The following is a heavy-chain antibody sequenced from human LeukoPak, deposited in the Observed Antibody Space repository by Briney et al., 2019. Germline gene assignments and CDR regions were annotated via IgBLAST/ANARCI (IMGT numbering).Heavy chain of an antibody. V-gene: IGHV3-9*01. Sequence: GGSLRLSCAASGFTFDDYAMHWVRQAPGKGLEWVSGISWNSGSIGYADSVKGRFTISRDNAKNSLYLQMNSLRAEDTAVYYCALALGGYGRGGYWGQGTLVTVSS. CDR2: ISWNSGSI. J-gene: IGHJ4*02. CDR3: ALALGGYGRGGY. D-gene: IGHD3-16*01. CDR1: GFTFDDYA.